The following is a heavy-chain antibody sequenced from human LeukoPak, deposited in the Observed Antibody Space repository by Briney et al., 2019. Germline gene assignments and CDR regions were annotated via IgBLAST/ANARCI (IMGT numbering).Heavy chain of an antibody. CDR1: GNTFTGYF. V-gene: IGHV1-2*02. Sequence: ARVKAFCKASGNTFTGYFMHWGRHPPGQRLDWMGWINPNTGGTKYAQKFQGRVTMTRDTSIGTAYMELSTVTSDDTAVYFCARVHATGYFSLDLGYWGQGTLVTVSS. J-gene: IGHJ4*02. CDR3: ARVHATGYFSLDLGY. CDR2: INPNTGGT. D-gene: IGHD3-9*01.